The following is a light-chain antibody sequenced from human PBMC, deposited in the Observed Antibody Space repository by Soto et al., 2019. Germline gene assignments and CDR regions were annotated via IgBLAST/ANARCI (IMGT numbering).Light chain of an antibody. V-gene: IGKV3-20*01. J-gene: IGKJ4*01. CDR1: QSVSYY. CDR2: GAS. CDR3: QQSGSSPLT. Sequence: EIGMTQSPATLSVSPGERATLSCRASQSVSYYLAWYQQKPGQAPRLLIYGASSRATGIPARFSGSGSGTDFTLTISRLQPEDLAVYYCQQSGSSPLTFGGGTKVDIK.